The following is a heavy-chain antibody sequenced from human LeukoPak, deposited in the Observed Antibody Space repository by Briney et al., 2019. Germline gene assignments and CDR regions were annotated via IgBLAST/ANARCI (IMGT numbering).Heavy chain of an antibody. CDR1: GGSFSGYY. CDR2: INHSGST. D-gene: IGHD5-24*01. J-gene: IGHJ3*02. V-gene: IGHV4-34*01. CDR3: ARDSGYNVNDHDVNAFDI. Sequence: SETLSLTCAVYGGSFSGYYWSWIRQPPGKGLEWIGEINHSGSTNYNPSLKSRVTISVDTSKNQFSLKLSPVTAADTALYYCARDSGYNVNDHDVNAFDIWGQGTMVTISS.